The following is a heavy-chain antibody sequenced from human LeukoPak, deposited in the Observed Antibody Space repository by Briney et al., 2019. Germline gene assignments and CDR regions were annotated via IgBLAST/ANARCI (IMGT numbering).Heavy chain of an antibody. J-gene: IGHJ4*02. V-gene: IGHV3-23*01. D-gene: IGHD6-19*01. CDR3: AKDLGSSDAFDY. CDR1: GFNFASNW. CDR2: ISGSGGST. Sequence: GGSLRLSCAASGFNFASNWMHWVRHTPGKGLEWVSAISGSGGSTYYADSVKGRFTISRDNSKNTLYLQMNSLRAEDTAVYYCAKDLGSSDAFDYWGQGTLVTVSS.